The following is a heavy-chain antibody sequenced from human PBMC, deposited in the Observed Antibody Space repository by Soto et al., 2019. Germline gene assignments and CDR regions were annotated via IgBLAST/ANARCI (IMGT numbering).Heavy chain of an antibody. CDR1: GFTFSSYA. J-gene: IGHJ6*02. V-gene: IGHV3-30-3*01. CDR3: AREAGGRFPGQGTGGMDL. D-gene: IGHD2-8*02. Sequence: QVQLVESGGGVVQPGRSLRLSCAASGFTFSSYAMHWVRQAPGKGLEWVAVISYDGSNKYYADSVKGRFTISRDNSKNKLYLQMNSLRAEDTAVYYCAREAGGRFPGQGTGGMDLWGQGTTVTVSS. CDR2: ISYDGSNK.